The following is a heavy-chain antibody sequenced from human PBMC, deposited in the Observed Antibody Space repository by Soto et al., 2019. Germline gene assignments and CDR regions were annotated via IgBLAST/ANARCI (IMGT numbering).Heavy chain of an antibody. CDR2: IYHSGST. Sequence: SQTLSLTCAVPGGSSSSINWRRWVRQPPGKGLEWIGEIYHSGSTNYNPSLKSRVTISVDKSKNQFSLKLSSVTAADTAVYYCARVSGSYYYGMDVWGQGTTVTVSS. V-gene: IGHV4-4*02. CDR1: GGSSSSINW. CDR3: ARVSGSYYYGMDV. D-gene: IGHD1-26*01. J-gene: IGHJ6*02.